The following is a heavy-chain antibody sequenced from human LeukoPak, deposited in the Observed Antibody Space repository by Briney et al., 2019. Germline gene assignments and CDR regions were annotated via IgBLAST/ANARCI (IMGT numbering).Heavy chain of an antibody. Sequence: SETLSLTCAVYGGSFSGYYWSWIRQPPGKGLEWIGEINHSGSTNYNPSLKSRVTISVDTSKNQFSLKLSSVTAADTAVYYCARVGITGTTSWGQGTLVTVSS. CDR3: ARVGITGTTS. D-gene: IGHD1-7*01. CDR2: INHSGST. CDR1: GGSFSGYY. J-gene: IGHJ4*02. V-gene: IGHV4-34*01.